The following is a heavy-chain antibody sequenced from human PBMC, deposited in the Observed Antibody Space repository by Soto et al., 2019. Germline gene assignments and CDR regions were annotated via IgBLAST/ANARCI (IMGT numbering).Heavy chain of an antibody. V-gene: IGHV3-21*01. CDR1: GFTFSSYS. Sequence: GGSLRLSCAASGFTFSSYSMNWVRQAPGKGLEWVSSISSSSSYIYYADSVKGRFTISRDNAKNSLYLQMNSLRAEDTAVYYCARDRDDYDSSGYYHDAFDIWGQGSLYTLSS. CDR3: ARDRDDYDSSGYYHDAFDI. J-gene: IGHJ3*02. D-gene: IGHD3-22*01. CDR2: ISSSSSYI.